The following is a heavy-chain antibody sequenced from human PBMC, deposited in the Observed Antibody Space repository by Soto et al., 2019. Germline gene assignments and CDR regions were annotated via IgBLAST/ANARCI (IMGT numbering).Heavy chain of an antibody. J-gene: IGHJ3*02. CDR3: TTENYDFWSGDAFDI. V-gene: IGHV3-15*07. D-gene: IGHD3-3*01. CDR2: IKSKTDGGTT. Sequence: GGSLRLSCAASGFTFSNAWMNWVRQAPGKGLEWVGRIKSKTDGGTTDYAAPVKGRFTISRDDSKNTLYLQMNSLKTEDTAVYYCTTENYDFWSGDAFDIWGQGTMVTVSS. CDR1: GFTFSNAW.